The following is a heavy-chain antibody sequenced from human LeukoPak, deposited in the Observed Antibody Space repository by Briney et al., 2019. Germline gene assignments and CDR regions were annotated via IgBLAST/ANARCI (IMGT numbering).Heavy chain of an antibody. CDR3: ARSRGYSSGWYEIRDY. D-gene: IGHD6-19*01. V-gene: IGHV1-2*02. J-gene: IGHJ4*02. CDR2: INPNSGGT. Sequence: ASVKVSCKASGYTFTGYYMRWVRQAPGQGLEWMGWINPNSGGTNYAQKFQGRVTMTRDTSISTAYMELSRLRSDDTAVYYCARSRGYSSGWYEIRDYWGQGTLVTVSS. CDR1: GYTFTGYY.